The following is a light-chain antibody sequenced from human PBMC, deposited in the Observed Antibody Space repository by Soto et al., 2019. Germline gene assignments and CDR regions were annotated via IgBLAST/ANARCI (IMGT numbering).Light chain of an antibody. CDR3: QQYNSYPWT. CDR1: QRISRR. J-gene: IGKJ1*01. Sequence: DIQMIQSPSALSASVGDRVTITRRASQRISRRLAWYQQKPGKAPKLLIYDASSLESGVPAGFSGSGSGTQFTLTISSLQPDDFATYYCQQYNSYPWTFGQGTKV. V-gene: IGKV1-5*01. CDR2: DAS.